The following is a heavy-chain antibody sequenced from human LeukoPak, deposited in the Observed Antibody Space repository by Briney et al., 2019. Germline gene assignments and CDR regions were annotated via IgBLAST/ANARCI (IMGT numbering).Heavy chain of an antibody. V-gene: IGHV3-66*01. CDR2: IYSGGTT. J-gene: IGHJ4*02. D-gene: IGHD5-18*01. CDR3: ARSGYNYGPYDYYFEL. Sequence: GGSRRLSCAASGFTANSNHMSWVRQAPGKGREWVSGIYSGGTTYYADSMKGRFIISRDISKNTLFLQMDSLRAEDTAVYYCARSGYNYGPYDYYFELWGQGTLVTVSS. CDR1: GFTANSNH.